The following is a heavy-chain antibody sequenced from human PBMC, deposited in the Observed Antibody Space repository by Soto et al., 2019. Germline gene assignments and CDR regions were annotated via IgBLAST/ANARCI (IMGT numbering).Heavy chain of an antibody. D-gene: IGHD1-26*01. CDR1: VYSFTSYW. Sequence: PGKSLKISCKGSVYSFTSYWIGWVRQMPGKGLEWMGIIYPGDSDTRYSPSFQGQVTISADKSISTAYLQWSSLKASDTAMYYCATSVGAISSWEYRYYRVDDWGQGT. J-gene: IGHJ6*02. V-gene: IGHV5-51*01. CDR3: ATSVGAISSWEYRYYRVDD. CDR2: IYPGDSDT.